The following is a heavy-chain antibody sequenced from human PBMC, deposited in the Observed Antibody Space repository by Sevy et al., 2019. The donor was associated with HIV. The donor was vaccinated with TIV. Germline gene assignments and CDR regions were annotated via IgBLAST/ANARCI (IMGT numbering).Heavy chain of an antibody. Sequence: GESLKISCKGSGYNITSYWIGWVRQMPGKGLEWMGIINPRVSDTRYIPSFQGQVTISVDKSINTAYLQWSSLKASDTAMYYCARQWSRSADYWGQGTLVTVSS. CDR2: INPRVSDT. V-gene: IGHV5-51*01. J-gene: IGHJ4*02. CDR1: GYNITSYW. D-gene: IGHD6-6*01. CDR3: ARQWSRSADY.